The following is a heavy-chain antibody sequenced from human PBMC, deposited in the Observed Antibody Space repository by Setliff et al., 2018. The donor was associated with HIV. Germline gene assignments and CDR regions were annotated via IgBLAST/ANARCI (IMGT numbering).Heavy chain of an antibody. CDR1: GFTFGTYS. Sequence: PGGSLRLSCAASGFTFGTYSMNWVRLAPGRGLEWISSISVSGFNIYYADSVKGRFFVSRDNAKNSVYLQMNSLRAEDTAVYYCARGGDDGGSSPFRYMDVWGKGTTVTVSS. CDR2: ISVSGFNI. V-gene: IGHV3-21*04. D-gene: IGHD2-15*01. J-gene: IGHJ6*03. CDR3: ARGGDDGGSSPFRYMDV.